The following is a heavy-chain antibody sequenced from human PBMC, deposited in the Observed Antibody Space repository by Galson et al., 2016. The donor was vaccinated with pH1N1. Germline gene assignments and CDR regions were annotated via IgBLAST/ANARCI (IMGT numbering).Heavy chain of an antibody. Sequence: SVKASCKASGGTFSNSAISWVRQAPGQGLEWMGGISPIFGSINYAQRFQGRVTITAVIFTNTAYMELSSLRSEDTAIYYCATAGPLVREILYYSYALDVWGQGTTVTVSS. CDR1: GGTFSNSA. CDR2: ISPIFGSI. D-gene: IGHD3-10*01. V-gene: IGHV1-69*06. J-gene: IGHJ6*02. CDR3: ATAGPLVREILYYSYALDV.